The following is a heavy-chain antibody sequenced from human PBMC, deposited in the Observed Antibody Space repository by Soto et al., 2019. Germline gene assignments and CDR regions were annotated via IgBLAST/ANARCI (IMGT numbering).Heavy chain of an antibody. Sequence: GGSLRLFCAASGFTFSSYWMSWVRQAPGKGLEWVANIKGDGNEIYYVDSVKGRFTISRDNAKNSLYLQMNSLRAEDTAVYYSARLVSAAANDYWGQGALVTVSS. V-gene: IGHV3-7*04. CDR2: IKGDGNEI. CDR3: ARLVSAAANDY. D-gene: IGHD1-26*01. CDR1: GFTFSSYW. J-gene: IGHJ4*02.